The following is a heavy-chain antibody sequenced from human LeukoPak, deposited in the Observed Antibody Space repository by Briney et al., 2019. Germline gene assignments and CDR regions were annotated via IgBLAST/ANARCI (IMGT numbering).Heavy chain of an antibody. Sequence: GASVKVSCKASGYTFTGYYMHWVRQAPGQGLEWMGQINPNSGGTNYAQKFQGRVTMTRDTSISTAYMELSRLRSDDTAVYYCATRGRIVATILDDAFDIWGQGTIVTVSS. J-gene: IGHJ3*02. CDR2: INPNSGGT. CDR1: GYTFTGYY. V-gene: IGHV1-2*06. CDR3: ATRGRIVATILDDAFDI. D-gene: IGHD5-12*01.